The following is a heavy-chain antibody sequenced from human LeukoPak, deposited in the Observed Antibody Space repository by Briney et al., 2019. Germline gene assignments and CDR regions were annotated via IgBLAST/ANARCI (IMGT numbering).Heavy chain of an antibody. Sequence: GSSVTVSYMGSVGTFIIYAISWVRQAPGQELEWMGRIIPILGIANYAQKFQGRVTITADKSTSTAYMELSSLRSEDTAVYYCARDLTYGVVPAAANAYYYYGMDVWGQGTTVTVSS. CDR2: IIPILGIA. J-gene: IGHJ6*02. D-gene: IGHD2-2*01. CDR1: VGTFIIYA. V-gene: IGHV1-69*04. CDR3: ARDLTYGVVPAAANAYYYYGMDV.